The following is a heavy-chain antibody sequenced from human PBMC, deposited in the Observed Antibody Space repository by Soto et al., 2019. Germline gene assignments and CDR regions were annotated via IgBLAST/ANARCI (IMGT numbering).Heavy chain of an antibody. CDR3: ARVLYYDFWSGPYYYYYGMDV. D-gene: IGHD3-3*01. Sequence: ASVKVSCKASGYTFTSYGISWVRQAPGQGLEWMGWISAYNGNTNYAQKLQGRVTMTTDTSTNTAYMELRSLRSDDTAVYYCARVLYYDFWSGPYYYYYGMDVWGQGTTVTVSS. J-gene: IGHJ6*02. V-gene: IGHV1-18*04. CDR1: GYTFTSYG. CDR2: ISAYNGNT.